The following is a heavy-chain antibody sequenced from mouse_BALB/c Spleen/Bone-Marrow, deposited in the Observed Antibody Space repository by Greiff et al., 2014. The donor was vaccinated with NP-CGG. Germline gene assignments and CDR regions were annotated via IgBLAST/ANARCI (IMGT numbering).Heavy chain of an antibody. CDR3: TRGDYYGSSSFAY. V-gene: IGHV1-18*01. CDR1: GYSFTGYT. CDR2: INPYNGGT. J-gene: IGHJ3*01. D-gene: IGHD1-1*01. Sequence: VQLKESGPELVKPGASMKISRKASGYSFTGYTMNWVKQSHGKNLEWIGLINPYNGGTSYNQKFKGKATLTVDKSSSTAYMELLSLTSEDSAVYYCTRGDYYGSSSFAYWGQGTLVTVSA.